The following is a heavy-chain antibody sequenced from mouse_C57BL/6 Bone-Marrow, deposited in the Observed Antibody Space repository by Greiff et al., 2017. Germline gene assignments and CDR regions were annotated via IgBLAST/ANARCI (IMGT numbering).Heavy chain of an antibody. CDR2: ISSGNSTI. V-gene: IGHV5-17*01. CDR3: ARSAMDY. J-gene: IGHJ4*01. CDR1: GFTFSDYG. Sequence: EVMLVESGGGLVKPGGSLKLSCAASGFTFSDYGMHWVRQAPEKGLEGVTYISSGNSTINYADTVKGRFTFSRDNAKNTLFLQMTSLRSEDTAMYYCARSAMDYWGQGTSVTVSS.